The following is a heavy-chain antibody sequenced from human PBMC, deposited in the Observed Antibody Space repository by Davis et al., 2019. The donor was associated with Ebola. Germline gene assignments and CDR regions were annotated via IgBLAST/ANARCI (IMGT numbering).Heavy chain of an antibody. CDR1: GYNFNKYW. J-gene: IGHJ4*02. Sequence: PGGSLRLSCNASGYNFNKYWIGWVRQMPGKGLEWMGIIYPGDSDTRYSPSLQGRVTISVDSFTNTAYLQWGSLEASDTAMYYCARHSSVATREGSDYWGQGTLVTVSS. D-gene: IGHD1-1*01. V-gene: IGHV5-51*01. CDR2: IYPGDSDT. CDR3: ARHSSVATREGSDY.